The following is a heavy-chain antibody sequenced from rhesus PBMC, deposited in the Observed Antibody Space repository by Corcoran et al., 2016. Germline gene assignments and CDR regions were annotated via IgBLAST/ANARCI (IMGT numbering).Heavy chain of an antibody. CDR3: ARRDTTTGHFDS. V-gene: IGHV4-127*01. CDR1: GYSISTGYG. Sequence: QVQLQESGPGLVKPSETLSLTCAVSGYSISTGYGWRWIRQPSGKGLEWIGYIGGRRINTNSTPSLKCRVTILRDTSKNQFSLNLRSLTAADTAVYYCARRDTTTGHFDSWGQGVLVTVSS. J-gene: IGHJ4*01. CDR2: IGGRRINT. D-gene: IGHD5-12*01.